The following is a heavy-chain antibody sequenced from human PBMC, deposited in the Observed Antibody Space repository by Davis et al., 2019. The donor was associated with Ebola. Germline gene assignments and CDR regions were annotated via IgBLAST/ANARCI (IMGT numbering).Heavy chain of an antibody. V-gene: IGHV3-48*02. Sequence: GESLKISCAASGFTFSSYSMNWVRQAPGKGLEWVSYISRSSSTIYYAGSVKGRFTISRDNAKNSLYLQMNSLRDEDTAVYYCARNRGSGTADWFDPWGQGTLVTVSP. J-gene: IGHJ5*02. D-gene: IGHD3-10*01. CDR1: GFTFSSYS. CDR3: ARNRGSGTADWFDP. CDR2: ISRSSSTI.